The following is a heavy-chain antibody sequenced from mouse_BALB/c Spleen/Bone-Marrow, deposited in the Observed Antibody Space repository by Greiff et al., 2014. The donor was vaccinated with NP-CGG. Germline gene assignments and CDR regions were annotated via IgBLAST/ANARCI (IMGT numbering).Heavy chain of an antibody. Sequence: LLESGASVKLSCKTSGYTFTSYWIQWVKQRPGQGLGWIGEIFPGTGTTYYNEKFKDKATLTIDTSSSTAYMQLSSLTSEDSAVYFCARKGISTVIATAYYFDYWGQGSTLTVSS. CDR2: IFPGTGTT. D-gene: IGHD2-4*01. CDR3: ARKGISTVIATAYYFDY. J-gene: IGHJ2*01. V-gene: IGHV1S132*01. CDR1: GYTFTSYW.